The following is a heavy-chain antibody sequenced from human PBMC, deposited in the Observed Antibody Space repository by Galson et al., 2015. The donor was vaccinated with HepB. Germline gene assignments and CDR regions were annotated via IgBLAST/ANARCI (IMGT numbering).Heavy chain of an antibody. D-gene: IGHD2-2*03. CDR2: ISAYNGNT. CDR1: GYTFTSYG. J-gene: IGHJ4*02. CDR3: ARVGVGYCSSASCGRPPAEDVDY. V-gene: IGHV1-18*01. Sequence: SVKVSCKASGYTFTSYGISWGRQAPGQGLEWMGWISAYNGNTNYAQKLQGRVTMTTDTSTSTAYMELRSLRSDVTAVYYCARVGVGYCSSASCGRPPAEDVDYGGQGTLVTVSS.